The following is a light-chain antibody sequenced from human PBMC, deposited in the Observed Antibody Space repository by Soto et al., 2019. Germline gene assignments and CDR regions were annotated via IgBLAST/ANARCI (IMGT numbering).Light chain of an antibody. CDR3: SSYTSSTTRV. CDR2: DVS. CDR1: SSDVGGYNY. J-gene: IGLJ2*01. Sequence: QSALTQPASVSGSPGQSITISCPGTSSDVGGYNYVSWYQQHPGKAPKLMIYDVSNRPSGVSNRFSGSKSGNTASLTISGLQAEVEADYYCSSYTSSTTRVFGGGTKVTVL. V-gene: IGLV2-14*01.